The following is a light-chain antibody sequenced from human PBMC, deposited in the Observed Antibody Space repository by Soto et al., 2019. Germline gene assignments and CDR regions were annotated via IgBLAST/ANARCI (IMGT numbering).Light chain of an antibody. V-gene: IGKV3-20*01. CDR3: QQYGSSGT. CDR2: GAS. CDR1: QSVSSTY. Sequence: ELVLTQSPGTLSLSPGARATLSCRASQSVSSTYIAWYQQKPGQAPRLLIYGASNRATGIPDRFSGSGSGTEFTLTISRLEPEDSAVYDCQQYGSSGTFGQGTKVDI. J-gene: IGKJ1*01.